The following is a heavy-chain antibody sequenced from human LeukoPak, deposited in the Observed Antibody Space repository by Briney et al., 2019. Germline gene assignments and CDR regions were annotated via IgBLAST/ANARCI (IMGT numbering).Heavy chain of an antibody. Sequence: PGGSLRLSYAASGFTFSSYAMSWVRQAPGKGLEWVSAISGSGGSTYYADSVKGRFTISRDNSKNTLYLQMNSLRAEDTAVYYCAKTPREDDYVWGSYGFLWGQGTLVTVSS. CDR1: GFTFSSYA. J-gene: IGHJ4*02. CDR2: ISGSGGST. V-gene: IGHV3-23*01. CDR3: AKTPREDDYVWGSYGFL. D-gene: IGHD3-16*01.